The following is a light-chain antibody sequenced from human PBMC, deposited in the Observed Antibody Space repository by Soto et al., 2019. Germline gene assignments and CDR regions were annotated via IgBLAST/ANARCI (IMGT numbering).Light chain of an antibody. Sequence: QSALTQPASVSGSRGQSITIACTGTSSDIGGYNFVSWYQQHPGKAPKLLIYDVGNRPSGVSNRFSGSKSGNTASLTISGLQAEDEAHYYCNSYRTVSTYVFGTGTKLPVL. V-gene: IGLV2-14*01. CDR3: NSYRTVSTYV. CDR2: DVG. J-gene: IGLJ1*01. CDR1: SSDIGGYNF.